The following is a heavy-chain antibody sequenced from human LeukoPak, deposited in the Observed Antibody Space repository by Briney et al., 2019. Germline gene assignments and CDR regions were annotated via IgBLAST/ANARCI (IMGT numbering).Heavy chain of an antibody. Sequence: GGSLRLSCAASGFTFSSYAMSWVRQAPGKGLEWVSAISGSGGSTYYADSVKGRFTISRDNSKNTLYLQMNSLRVEDTAVYYCARDIKGLAIAARRVYYYYALDVWGQGTTVTVSS. CDR3: ARDIKGLAIAARRVYYYYALDV. J-gene: IGHJ6*02. D-gene: IGHD6-6*01. CDR2: ISGSGGST. V-gene: IGHV3-23*01. CDR1: GFTFSSYA.